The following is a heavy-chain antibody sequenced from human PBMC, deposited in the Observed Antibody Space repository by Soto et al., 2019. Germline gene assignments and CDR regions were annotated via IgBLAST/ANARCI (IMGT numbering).Heavy chain of an antibody. D-gene: IGHD5-12*01. V-gene: IGHV3-64D*06. CDR1: GFTFSSYA. CDR2: IRGNGDPP. CDR3: VKSRGGNNFDFFD. Sequence: GGSLRLSCSASGFTFSSYAMHWVRQAPGKGLEYVSGIRGNGDPPFYADSVKGRFTISRDNSKNTLYLQRSSLSADDTAVYYCVKSRGGNNFDFFDWGQGALVTVSS. J-gene: IGHJ4*02.